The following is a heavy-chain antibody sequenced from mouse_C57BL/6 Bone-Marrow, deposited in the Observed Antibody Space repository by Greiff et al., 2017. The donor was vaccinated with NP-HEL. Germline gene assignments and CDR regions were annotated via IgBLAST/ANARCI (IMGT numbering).Heavy chain of an antibody. Sequence: EVKVVESGGDLVKPGGSLKLSCAASGFTFSSYGMSWVRQTPDKRLEWVATISSGGSYTYYPDSVKGRFTISRDNAKNTLYLQMSSLKSEDTAMYYCARSYYGFYYFDYWGQGTTLTVSS. CDR2: ISSGGSYT. CDR3: ARSYYGFYYFDY. CDR1: GFTFSSYG. V-gene: IGHV5-6*01. J-gene: IGHJ2*01. D-gene: IGHD1-1*01.